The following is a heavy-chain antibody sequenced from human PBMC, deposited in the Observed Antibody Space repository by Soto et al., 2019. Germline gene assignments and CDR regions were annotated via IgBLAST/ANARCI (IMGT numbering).Heavy chain of an antibody. CDR3: ARLLRYVNDAFDI. CDR2: IYPGDSDT. Sequence: GASLTISGKGSGYRFTRYWIGWVRQMQGKGLEWMGIIYPGDSDTRYSPSFQGQVTISADKSISTAYLQWSSLKASDTAMHYCARLLRYVNDAFDICGQGTMVTVSS. V-gene: IGHV5-51*01. CDR1: GYRFTRYW. D-gene: IGHD2-2*01. J-gene: IGHJ3*02.